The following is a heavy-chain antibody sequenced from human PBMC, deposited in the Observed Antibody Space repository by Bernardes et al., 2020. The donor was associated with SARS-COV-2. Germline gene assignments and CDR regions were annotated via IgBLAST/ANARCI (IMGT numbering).Heavy chain of an antibody. CDR3: VKDLWGMDV. Sequence: EKRLECVSSITSNEGVTYYADSVKGRFPISRDNSKNTVFLQMSSLRAEDTALYYCVKDLWGMDVWGQGTTVTVSS. J-gene: IGHJ6*02. V-gene: IGHV3-64D*06. CDR2: ITSNEGVT. D-gene: IGHD2-21*01.